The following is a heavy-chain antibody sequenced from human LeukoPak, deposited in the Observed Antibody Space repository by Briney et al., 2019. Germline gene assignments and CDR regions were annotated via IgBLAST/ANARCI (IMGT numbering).Heavy chain of an antibody. CDR2: IYSGGTT. V-gene: IGHV3-66*02. D-gene: IGHD6-13*01. CDR3: ARAAAPGTLYYFDY. Sequence: GGSLRLSCAASGFTVSSNYMNWVRQAPGKGLEWVSVIYSGGTTYYADSVKGRFTISRDNSKNMLYLQMNSLRAEDTAVYYCARAAAPGTLYYFDYWGQGTLVTVSS. J-gene: IGHJ4*02. CDR1: GFTVSSNY.